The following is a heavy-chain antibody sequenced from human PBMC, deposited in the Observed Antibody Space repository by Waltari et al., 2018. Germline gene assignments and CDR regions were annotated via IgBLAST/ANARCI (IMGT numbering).Heavy chain of an antibody. CDR3: ARVGEAERDDFWSPFYTGRRGEGYYHMDV. Sequence: QVQLVQSGAEVKKPGASVKVSCKASGYTFSAYFIHWVRQAPGQGLEWMGWIGPKSGDTNYAQNFQGRVTMTRDTSITTAYMELSGLTSDDTAVYYCARVGEAERDDFWSPFYTGRRGEGYYHMDVWGTGTTVIVSS. J-gene: IGHJ6*03. V-gene: IGHV1-2*02. CDR2: IGPKSGDT. CDR1: GYTFSAYF. D-gene: IGHD3-3*01.